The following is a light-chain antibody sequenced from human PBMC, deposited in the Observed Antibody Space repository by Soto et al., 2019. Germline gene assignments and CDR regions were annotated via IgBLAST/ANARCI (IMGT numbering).Light chain of an antibody. J-gene: IGLJ2*01. CDR2: EVS. Sequence: QSALTQPASVSGSPGQSITISCTGTSSDVGGYNYVSWYQQHPGKAPKLMIYEVSNRPSGVSNRFSGSKSGNTASLTISGLQAEDEADYYCSSYAGSNVVFGGGTQLTVL. V-gene: IGLV2-14*01. CDR1: SSDVGGYNY. CDR3: SSYAGSNVV.